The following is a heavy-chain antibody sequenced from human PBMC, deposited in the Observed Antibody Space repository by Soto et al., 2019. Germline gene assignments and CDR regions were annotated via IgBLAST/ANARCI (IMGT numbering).Heavy chain of an antibody. D-gene: IGHD3-10*01. V-gene: IGHV1-69*04. J-gene: IGHJ4*02. CDR2: VNPILSMS. CDR3: ATSYGSGYRAFDY. CDR1: GDTFSFYS. Sequence: QVQLVQSGAEVKRPGSSVKVSCKASGDTFSFYSINWVRQAPGLGLEWMGRVNPILSMSNHAKRFQGRVTMTADKSTSTAYMELSGLRSEDTAMYYCATSYGSGYRAFDYWGQGALVTVSS.